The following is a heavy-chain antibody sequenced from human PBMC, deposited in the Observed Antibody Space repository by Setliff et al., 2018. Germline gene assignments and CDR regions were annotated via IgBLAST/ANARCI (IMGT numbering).Heavy chain of an antibody. V-gene: IGHV3-23*01. CDR3: ARAHSSTLSVHDY. D-gene: IGHD2-2*01. CDR2: ISGSGGST. CDR1: GFTFNNAW. Sequence: GGSLRLSCAASGFTFNNAWMSWVRQAPGKGLEWVSAISGSGGSTYYADSVKGRFTISRDSSKNTLYLQMNSLRAEDTAVYYCARAHSSTLSVHDYWGQGTLVTVSS. J-gene: IGHJ4*02.